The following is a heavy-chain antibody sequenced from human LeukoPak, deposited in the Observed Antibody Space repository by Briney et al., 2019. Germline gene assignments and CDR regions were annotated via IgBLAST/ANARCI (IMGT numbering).Heavy chain of an antibody. CDR3: ARDCSGGSCRTYYYYYYGMDV. Sequence: ASVKVSCKASGYTFTRYGISWVRQAPGQGLEWMGWISAYNGNTNYAQKLQGRVTMTTDTSTSTAYMELRSLRSDDTAVYYCARDCSGGSCRTYYYYYYGMDVWGQGTTVTVSS. CDR1: GYTFTRYG. J-gene: IGHJ6*02. D-gene: IGHD2-15*01. V-gene: IGHV1-18*01. CDR2: ISAYNGNT.